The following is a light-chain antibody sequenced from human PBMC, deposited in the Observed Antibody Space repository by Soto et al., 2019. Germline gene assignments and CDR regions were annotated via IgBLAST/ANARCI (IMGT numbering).Light chain of an antibody. J-gene: IGKJ5*01. CDR2: DAS. Sequence: ETVLTQSPATLSLSPGESATLSCRASQSISTYLAWYQQKPGQAPRLLISDASERATGVPARFSGSGSGTDFTLTISSLEPDDFVVYYCLHRSDWPPGNTFGHGTRLEIK. CDR3: LHRSDWPPGNT. V-gene: IGKV3-11*01. CDR1: QSISTY.